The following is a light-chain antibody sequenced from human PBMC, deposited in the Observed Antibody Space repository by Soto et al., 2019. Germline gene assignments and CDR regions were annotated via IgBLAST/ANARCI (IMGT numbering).Light chain of an antibody. CDR3: QQYNSYPWT. V-gene: IGKV1-5*01. CDR2: DAS. CDR1: QSFSSW. Sequence: DIQMTQSPSTLSASVGDRVTITCRASQSFSSWLSWYQQKPGKAPKLLIYDASSLESVVPSRFSGSGSGTEFTLTISSLQPDDFATYYCQQYNSYPWTFGQGTTVQSK. J-gene: IGKJ1*01.